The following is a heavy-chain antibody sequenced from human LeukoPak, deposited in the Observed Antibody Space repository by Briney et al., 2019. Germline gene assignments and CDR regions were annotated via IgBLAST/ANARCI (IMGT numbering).Heavy chain of an antibody. D-gene: IGHD3-10*01. J-gene: IGHJ5*02. V-gene: IGHV4-59*01. CDR1: GGSISSYY. CDR2: IYYSGNT. CDR3: AREVHYYGSGTYFFWFDP. Sequence: SETLSLTCTVSGGSISSYYWSWIRQSPGKELEWIGYIYYSGNTKYNPSLKSRITMAVDTSKNQVSLKLTSVTAADTAIYYCAREVHYYGSGTYFFWFDPWGQGTLVAVSS.